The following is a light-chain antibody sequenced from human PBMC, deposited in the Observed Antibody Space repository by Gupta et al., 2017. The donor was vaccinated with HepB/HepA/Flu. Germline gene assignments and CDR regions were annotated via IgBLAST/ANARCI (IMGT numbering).Light chain of an antibody. CDR2: STN. CDR3: AAWDDSLNVPL. V-gene: IGLV1-44*01. J-gene: IGLJ1*01. CDR1: SATVDSNT. Sequence: QSVPTQPPPASGTPGRRVTISCSGSSATVDSNTLNCYRQLPGAAPKLLIYSTNQRPSAVPARFSGSKSGTSASLAISGLQSEDEGDYYCAAWDDSLNVPLFGTGTKVTVL.